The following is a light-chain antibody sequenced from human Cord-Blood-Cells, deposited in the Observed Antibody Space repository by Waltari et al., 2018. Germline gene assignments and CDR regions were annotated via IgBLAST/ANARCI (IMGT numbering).Light chain of an antibody. V-gene: IGLV1-44*01. Sequence: QSVLTQPPSASGTPGQRVTISCSGSSSNIGSNTVHWYQQLPGTAPKPLIYSKNQRPSGVPDRFSGSKSGTSASLAISGLQSEDEADYYCAAWDDSLNGPVFGGGTKLTVL. J-gene: IGLJ3*02. CDR1: SSNIGSNT. CDR2: SKN. CDR3: AAWDDSLNGPV.